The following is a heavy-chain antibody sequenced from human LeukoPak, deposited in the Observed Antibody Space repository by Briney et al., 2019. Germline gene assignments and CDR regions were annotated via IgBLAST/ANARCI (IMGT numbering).Heavy chain of an antibody. Sequence: SETLSLTCTVSGGSISSSSHSWGWIRQPPGKGLEWTGTIYYTGRTYYNPSLESRLTISVDTSKNQFSLKLTSVTAADTAVYYCAVYPYDSNDYWGQGTLVTVSS. V-gene: IGHV4-39*07. CDR3: AVYPYDSNDY. J-gene: IGHJ4*02. CDR2: IYYTGRT. D-gene: IGHD3-22*01. CDR1: GGSISSSSHS.